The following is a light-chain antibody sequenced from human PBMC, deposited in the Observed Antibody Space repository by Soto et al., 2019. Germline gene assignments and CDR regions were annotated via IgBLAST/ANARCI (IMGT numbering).Light chain of an antibody. CDR2: ATS. Sequence: DIQMTQSPSSLSASVGDRVTITCRASQSIGRYLNWYQQKPGRAPKVLIYATSSLQSGVPSRFSGSGSGTDFTLTISSLQSEDFAVYYCQQYNSWPWTFGQGTKVDIK. CDR3: QQYNSWPWT. J-gene: IGKJ1*01. CDR1: QSIGRY. V-gene: IGKV1-39*01.